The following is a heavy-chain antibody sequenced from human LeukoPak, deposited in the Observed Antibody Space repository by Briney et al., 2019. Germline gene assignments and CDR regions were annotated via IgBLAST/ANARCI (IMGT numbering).Heavy chain of an antibody. Sequence: PGGSLRLSCAASGFTFSSYAMHWVRQAPGKGLEWVAVISYDGSNKYYADSVKGRFTISRDNSKNTLYLQMNSLRADDTAVYYCARAARAVADNWFDPWGQGTLVTVSS. CDR1: GFTFSSYA. CDR3: ARAARAVADNWFDP. CDR2: ISYDGSNK. V-gene: IGHV3-30-3*01. J-gene: IGHJ5*02. D-gene: IGHD6-19*01.